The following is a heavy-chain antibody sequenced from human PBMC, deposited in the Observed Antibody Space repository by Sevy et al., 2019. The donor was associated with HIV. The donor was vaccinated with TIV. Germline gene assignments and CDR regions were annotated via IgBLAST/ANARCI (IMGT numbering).Heavy chain of an antibody. CDR1: GFIFSNYD. V-gene: IGHV3-21*01. CDR2: ISSASSYI. Sequence: GGYLRLSCVASGFIFSNYDMNWVRQAPGKGLEWVSSISSASSYIYYTDSVKGRFTVSRDNAKDSLYLQMHSLRAEDTATYYCARALDDYDSGGYFYWGLGTLVTVSS. CDR3: ARALDDYDSGGYFY. J-gene: IGHJ4*02. D-gene: IGHD3-22*01.